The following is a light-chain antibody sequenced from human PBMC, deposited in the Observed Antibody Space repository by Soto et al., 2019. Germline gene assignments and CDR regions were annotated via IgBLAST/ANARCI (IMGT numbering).Light chain of an antibody. CDR3: KKRSKWQIT. CDR2: DES. CDR1: QSVSSY. J-gene: IGKJ5*01. V-gene: IGKV3-11*01. Sequence: EILITQSPATLSVFSVERGTLSCRASQSVSSYLAWYQQKTGQDHRIFIYDESSRATGIKDRFSGSGSGTDFTLTISRIENEELAVYYCKKRSKWQITVGQGTRREIK.